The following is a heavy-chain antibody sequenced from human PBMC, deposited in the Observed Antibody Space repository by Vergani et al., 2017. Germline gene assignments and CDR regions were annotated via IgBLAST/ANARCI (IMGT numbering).Heavy chain of an antibody. CDR3: VKFGAGYYYYMDV. V-gene: IGHV3-9*01. CDR1: GFTFDDYA. J-gene: IGHJ6*03. Sequence: EVQLVESGGGLVQPGRSLRLSCTASGFTFDDYAMHWARQAPGKGLEWVSGISWNSGSIGYADSVKGRFTISRDNAKNSLYLQMNSLRAEYTALYYCVKFGAGYYYYMDVWGKGTTVTVSS. CDR2: ISWNSGSI. D-gene: IGHD3-3*01.